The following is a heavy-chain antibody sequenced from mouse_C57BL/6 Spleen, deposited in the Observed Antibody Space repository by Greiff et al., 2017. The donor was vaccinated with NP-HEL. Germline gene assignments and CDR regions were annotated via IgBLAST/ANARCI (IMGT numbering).Heavy chain of an antibody. CDR1: GYTFTNYW. J-gene: IGHJ4*01. Sequence: QVQLKESGAELVRPGTSVKMSCKASGYTFTNYWIGWAKQRPGHGLEWIGDIYPGGGYTNYNEKFKGKATLTADKSSSTAYMQFSSLTSEDSAIYYCARSGRYAMDYWGQGTSVTVSS. V-gene: IGHV1-63*01. CDR2: IYPGGGYT. CDR3: ARSGRYAMDY. D-gene: IGHD3-1*01.